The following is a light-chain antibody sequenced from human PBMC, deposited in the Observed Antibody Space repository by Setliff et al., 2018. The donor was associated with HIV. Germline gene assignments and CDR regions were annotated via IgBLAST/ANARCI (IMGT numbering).Light chain of an antibody. CDR1: SSDVDAYDY. CDR2: DVS. J-gene: IGLJ1*01. CDR3: CSYAGSYTYV. Sequence: QSVLTQPRSMSGSPGQSVTISCTGTSSDVDAYDYVSWYQHHPGKAPKLLIYDVSERPSGVPDRFSGSKPGNTASLTISGLQAEDEADYYCCSYAGSYTYVFGTGTKVTVL. V-gene: IGLV2-11*01.